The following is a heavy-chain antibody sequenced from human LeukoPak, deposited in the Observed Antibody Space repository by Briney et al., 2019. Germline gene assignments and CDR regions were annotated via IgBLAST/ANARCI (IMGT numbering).Heavy chain of an antibody. CDR1: GFTFDDYA. V-gene: IGHV3-9*01. CDR3: ARDKYGDYRYFDY. Sequence: GGSLRLSCAASGFTFDDYAMHWVRQAPGKGLEWVSGISWNSGSRGYADSVKGRFTISRDNAKNSLYLQMHSLTTEDTAFYYCARDKYGDYRYFDYWAQGTLVTVSS. J-gene: IGHJ4*02. D-gene: IGHD4-17*01. CDR2: ISWNSGSR.